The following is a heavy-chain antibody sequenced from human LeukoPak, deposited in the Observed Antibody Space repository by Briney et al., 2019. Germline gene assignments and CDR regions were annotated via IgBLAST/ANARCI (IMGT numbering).Heavy chain of an antibody. J-gene: IGHJ4*02. Sequence: PGGSLRLSCAASGFTFSSYWMSWVRQAPGKGLEWVANIKQDGSEKYYVDSVKGRFTISRDNAKNSLYLQMNSLRAEDTAVYYCARVVRGVAALYDYWGQGTLVTVSS. CDR1: GFTFSSYW. D-gene: IGHD3-10*01. V-gene: IGHV3-7*01. CDR3: ARVVRGVAALYDY. CDR2: IKQDGSEK.